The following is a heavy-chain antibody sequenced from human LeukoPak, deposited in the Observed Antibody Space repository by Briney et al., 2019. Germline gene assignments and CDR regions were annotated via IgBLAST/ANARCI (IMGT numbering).Heavy chain of an antibody. V-gene: IGHV4-34*01. Sequence: PSETLSLTCAVYGGSFSGYYWSWIRQPPGKGLEWIGEINHSGSTNYNSSLKSRVTISVDTSKNQFSLKLSSVTAADTAVYYCARGRFKSSWLVPRCFDYWGQGTLVTVSS. CDR3: ARGRFKSSWLVPRCFDY. D-gene: IGHD6-19*01. J-gene: IGHJ4*02. CDR1: GGSFSGYY. CDR2: INHSGST.